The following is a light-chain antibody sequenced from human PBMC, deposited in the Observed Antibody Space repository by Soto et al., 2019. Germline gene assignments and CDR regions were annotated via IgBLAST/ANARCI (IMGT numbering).Light chain of an antibody. CDR3: QSYDSSLRAWV. V-gene: IGLV1-40*01. CDR1: SSNIGAGYD. Sequence: QSVLTQPPSVSGAPGQRVTISCTGGSSNIGAGYDVHWYHQFPGTAPKLLVYGNTNRPSGISDRFSASKSGSSASLAITGLQAEDEADYYCQSYDSSLRAWVFRGGTKLTVL. CDR2: GNT. J-gene: IGLJ3*02.